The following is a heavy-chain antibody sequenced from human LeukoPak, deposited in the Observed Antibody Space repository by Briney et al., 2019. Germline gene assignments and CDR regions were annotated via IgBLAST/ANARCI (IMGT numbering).Heavy chain of an antibody. CDR3: ARFRGGDCSSTSCFLRWFDP. D-gene: IGHD2-2*01. V-gene: IGHV1-69*05. CDR2: IIPIFGTA. J-gene: IGHJ5*02. Sequence: ASVKVSCKASGGTFISYAISWVRQAPGQGLEWMGGIIPIFGTANYAQKFQGRVTITTDESTSTAYMELSSLRSEDTAVYYCARFRGGDCSSTSCFLRWFDPWGQGTLVTVSS. CDR1: GGTFISYA.